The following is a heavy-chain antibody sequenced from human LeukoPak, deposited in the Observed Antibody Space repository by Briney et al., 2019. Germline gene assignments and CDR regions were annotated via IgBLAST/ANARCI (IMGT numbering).Heavy chain of an antibody. CDR1: GFTFSNSA. CDR3: ARQERDY. CDR2: IERDGSEK. V-gene: IGHV3-7*01. J-gene: IGHJ4*02. Sequence: GGSLRLSCAASGFTFSNSAMSWVRQASGKGLEWVANIERDGSEKNYVGSVKGRFTISRDNAKNLLYLQMNNLRAEDTAIYYCARQERDYWGQGTVVTVSS.